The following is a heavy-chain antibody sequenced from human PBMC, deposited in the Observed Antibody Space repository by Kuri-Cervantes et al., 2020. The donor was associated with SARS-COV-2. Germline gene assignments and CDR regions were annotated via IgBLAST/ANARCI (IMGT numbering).Heavy chain of an antibody. CDR1: GYTFTGYY. Sequence: ASVKVSCKASGYTFTGYYMHWARQAPGQGLEWMGWISAYNGNTNYAQKLQGRVTMTTDTSTSTAYMELRSLRSDDTAVYYCARLWGTNDAFDIWGQGTMVTVSS. D-gene: IGHD7-27*01. V-gene: IGHV1-18*04. CDR2: ISAYNGNT. CDR3: ARLWGTNDAFDI. J-gene: IGHJ3*02.